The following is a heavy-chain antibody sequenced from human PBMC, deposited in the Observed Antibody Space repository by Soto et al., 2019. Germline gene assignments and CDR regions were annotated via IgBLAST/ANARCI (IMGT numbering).Heavy chain of an antibody. V-gene: IGHV4-34*01. J-gene: IGHJ4*02. CDR2: INHSGST. CDR3: ASTQNYYDSSGYYYYFDY. Sequence: PSETLSLTCAVYGGSFRCYYWSWIRQPPGKGLEWIGEINHSGSTNYNPSLKSRVTISVDTSKNQFSLKLSSVTAADTAVYYCASTQNYYDSSGYYYYFDYWGQGTLVTVSS. CDR1: GGSFRCYY. D-gene: IGHD3-22*01.